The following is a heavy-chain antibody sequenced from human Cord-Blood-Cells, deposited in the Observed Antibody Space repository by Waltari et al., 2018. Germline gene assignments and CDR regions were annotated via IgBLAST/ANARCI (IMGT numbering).Heavy chain of an antibody. CDR3: ARGLYYYGSGSYNY. CDR1: GGSSSGYY. Sequence: QVQLQQWGAGLLKPAETLSLTCAVYGGSSSGYYCCWFRSPPGKGLEWIGEINHSGSTNYNPSLKSRVTISVDTSKNQFSLKLSSVTAADTAVYYCARGLYYYGSGSYNYWGQGTLVTVSS. V-gene: IGHV4-34*01. D-gene: IGHD3-10*01. J-gene: IGHJ4*02. CDR2: INHSGST.